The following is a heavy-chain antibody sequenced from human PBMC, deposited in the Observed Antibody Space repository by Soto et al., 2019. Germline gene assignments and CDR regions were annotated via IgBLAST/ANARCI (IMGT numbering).Heavy chain of an antibody. J-gene: IGHJ4*02. CDR1: GFSLSTSGVG. CDR2: IYWDADN. Sequence: QITLKESGPTLVKPTQTLTLTCTFSGFSLSTSGVGVGWIRQPPGKALEWLALIYWDADNRYSPSLKSRLTITKDTSKNQVVLTMTNMDPVDTATYYCAHRNPTGGGSDFDYWGQGTLVTVSS. V-gene: IGHV2-5*02. CDR3: AHRNPTGGGSDFDY. D-gene: IGHD2-8*02.